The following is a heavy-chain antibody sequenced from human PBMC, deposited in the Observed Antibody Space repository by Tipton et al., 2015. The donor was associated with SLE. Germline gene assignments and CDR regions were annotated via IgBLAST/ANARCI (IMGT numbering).Heavy chain of an antibody. J-gene: IGHJ1*01. CDR3: STDPSCSSTSCYTPEYFQH. CDR1: GFTFSNAW. D-gene: IGHD2-2*02. CDR2: IKSKTDGGTT. V-gene: IGHV3-15*01. Sequence: GSLRLSCAASGFTFSNAWMSWVRQAPGKGLEWVGRIKSKTDGGTTDYAAPVKGRFTISRDDSKNTLYLQMNSLKTEDTAVYYCSTDPSCSSTSCYTPEYFQHWGQGTLVTVSS.